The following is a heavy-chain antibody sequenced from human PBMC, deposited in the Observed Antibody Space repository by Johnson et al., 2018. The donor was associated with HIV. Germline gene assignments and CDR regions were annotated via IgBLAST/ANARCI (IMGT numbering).Heavy chain of an antibody. Sequence: QVQLVESGGGLVKPGGSLRLSCAASGFTFSSYAMHWVRQAPGKGLEWVAVIYYDGSNKYYADSMKGRFTISRDNYQNTLYLQMNSLRAEDTAVYYCARAQPDYGILTGTYALDIWGQGTMVTVSS. J-gene: IGHJ3*02. D-gene: IGHD3-9*01. CDR2: IYYDGSNK. V-gene: IGHV3-30*04. CDR3: ARAQPDYGILTGTYALDI. CDR1: GFTFSSYA.